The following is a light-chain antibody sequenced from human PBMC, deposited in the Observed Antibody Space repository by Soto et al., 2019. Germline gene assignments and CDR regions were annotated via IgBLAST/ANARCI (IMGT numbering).Light chain of an antibody. Sequence: QSALTQPPSVSGSPGQSVTISCSGTSSDVGNHNRASWYQQSPGTAPKLMIYEVSNRASGVPDRFSGSKSGNTASLTISGLQAEDEADYYCSSYTSSGPVVFGGGTKLTVL. CDR1: SSDVGNHNR. CDR3: SSYTSSGPVV. J-gene: IGLJ2*01. CDR2: EVS. V-gene: IGLV2-18*02.